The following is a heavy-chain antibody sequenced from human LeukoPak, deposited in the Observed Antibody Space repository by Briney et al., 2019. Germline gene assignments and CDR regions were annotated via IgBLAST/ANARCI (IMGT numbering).Heavy chain of an antibody. V-gene: IGHV3-23*01. CDR3: AKSIRASKVVVITSAEEY. D-gene: IGHD3-22*01. CDR2: ISGSGGST. CDR1: RFTFSSYA. J-gene: IGHJ4*02. Sequence: PGGSLRLSCAASRFTFSSYAMSWVRQAPGKGLEWVSAISGSGGSTYYADSVKGRFTISRDNSKNTLYLQMNSLRAEDTAVYYCAKSIRASKVVVITSAEEYWGQGTLVTVSS.